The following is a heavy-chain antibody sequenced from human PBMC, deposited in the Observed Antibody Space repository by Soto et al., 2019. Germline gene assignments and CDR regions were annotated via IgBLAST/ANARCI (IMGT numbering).Heavy chain of an antibody. CDR3: ARHRDELLRYYYYSGMDV. CDR1: GGTFSSYA. D-gene: IGHD2-15*01. Sequence: GASVKVSCKASGGTFSSYAISWVRQAPGQGLEWMGGIIPIFGTANYAQKFQGRVTITADESTSTAYMELSSLRSEDTAVYYCARHRDELLRYYYYSGMDVWGQGTTVTVSS. J-gene: IGHJ6*02. CDR2: IIPIFGTA. V-gene: IGHV1-69*13.